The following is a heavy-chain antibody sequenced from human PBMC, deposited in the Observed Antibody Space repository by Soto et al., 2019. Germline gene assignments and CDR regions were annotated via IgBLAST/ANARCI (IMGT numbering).Heavy chain of an antibody. V-gene: IGHV4-59*08. CDR1: GGSIISYY. D-gene: IGHD6-19*01. J-gene: IGHJ4*02. CDR2: IYYSGTT. Sequence: PSETLSLTCTVSGGSIISYYWSWIRQPPGKGLEWIGYIYYSGTTNYNPSLKSRVSISVDTSKNQFSLKLTSVTASDTAVYYCARHRQWLVPFDYWGQGTLVTVSS. CDR3: ARHRQWLVPFDY.